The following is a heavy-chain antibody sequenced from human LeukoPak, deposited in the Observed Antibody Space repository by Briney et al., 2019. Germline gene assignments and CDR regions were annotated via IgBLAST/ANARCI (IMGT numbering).Heavy chain of an antibody. D-gene: IGHD1-26*01. Sequence: AGGSLRLSCAASGFTFSAYGMHWVRQAPGKGLEWVAVIFYDGSNKYYTDSVKGRFTISRDNSKNTLYLQMNSLRVEDTAVYYCARDRSGSWDLDYWGQGTLVTVSS. J-gene: IGHJ4*02. V-gene: IGHV3-33*01. CDR2: IFYDGSNK. CDR3: ARDRSGSWDLDY. CDR1: GFTFSAYG.